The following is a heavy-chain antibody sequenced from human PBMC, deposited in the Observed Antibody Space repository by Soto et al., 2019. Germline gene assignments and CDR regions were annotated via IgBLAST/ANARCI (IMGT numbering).Heavy chain of an antibody. CDR1: GYTFTGYY. CDR2: INPNSGGT. D-gene: IGHD2-15*01. V-gene: IGHV1-2*02. CDR3: ARDGGVVAALDV. Sequence: ASVKVSCKASGYTFTGYYMHWVRQAPGQGREWMGWINPNSGGTNYAQKFQGRVTMTRDTSISTAYMELSRLRSDDTAVHYCARDGGVVAALDVWGQGTTVTVSS. J-gene: IGHJ6*02.